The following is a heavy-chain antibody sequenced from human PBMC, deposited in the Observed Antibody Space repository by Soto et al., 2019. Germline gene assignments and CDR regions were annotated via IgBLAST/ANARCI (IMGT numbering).Heavy chain of an antibody. V-gene: IGHV4-34*01. Sequence: KPSETLSLTCAVYGGSFSGYYWSWIRQPPGKGLEWIGEINHSGSTNYNPSLKSRVTISVDTSKNQFSLKLSSVTAADTAVYYCARLTEELSGYFDYWGQGTLVTVSS. CDR2: INHSGST. D-gene: IGHD1-7*01. CDR1: GGSFSGYY. CDR3: ARLTEELSGYFDY. J-gene: IGHJ4*02.